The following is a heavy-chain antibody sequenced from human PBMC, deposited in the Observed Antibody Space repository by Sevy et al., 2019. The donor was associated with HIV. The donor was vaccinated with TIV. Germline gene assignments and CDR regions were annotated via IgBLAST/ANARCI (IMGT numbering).Heavy chain of an antibody. CDR2: ISYEGTET. CDR1: GFAFSTHA. J-gene: IGHJ4*01. D-gene: IGHD2-2*01. Sequence: GGSLRLSCAASGFAFSTHAMHWVRQAPGKGLEWVAVISYEGTETFYAASGEGRFPISRDNSKNMLSLLINSLRPEDTAVYYCARDGGNSVKWYPLYWGHGTLVTVSS. CDR3: ARDGGNSVKWYPLY. V-gene: IGHV3-30-3*01.